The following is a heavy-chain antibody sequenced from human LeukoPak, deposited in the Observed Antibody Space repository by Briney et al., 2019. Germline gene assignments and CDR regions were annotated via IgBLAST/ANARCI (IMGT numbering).Heavy chain of an antibody. CDR1: GFTFDDYG. CDR3: AKDGGKGEYYFDY. J-gene: IGHJ4*02. D-gene: IGHD4-23*01. Sequence: GGSLRLSCAASGFTFDDYGMSWVRQAPGKGLEWVSAISGSGGSTYYADSVKGRFTISRDNSKNTLYLQMNSLRAEDTAVYYCAKDGGKGEYYFDYWGQGTLVTVSS. CDR2: ISGSGGST. V-gene: IGHV3-23*01.